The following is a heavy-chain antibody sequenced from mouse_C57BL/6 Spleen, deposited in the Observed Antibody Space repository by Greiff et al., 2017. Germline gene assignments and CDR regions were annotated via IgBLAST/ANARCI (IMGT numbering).Heavy chain of an antibody. J-gene: IGHJ2*01. CDR2: IYPRSGNT. D-gene: IGHD1-1*01. CDR1: GYTFTSYG. Sequence: QVQLQQSGAELARPGASVKLSCKASGYTFTSYGISWVKQRTGQGLEWIGEIYPRSGNTYYNEKFKGKATLTADKSSSTAYMELRSLTSEDSAVYFCARVTTVPHFDYWGQGTTLTVSS. CDR3: ARVTTVPHFDY. V-gene: IGHV1-81*01.